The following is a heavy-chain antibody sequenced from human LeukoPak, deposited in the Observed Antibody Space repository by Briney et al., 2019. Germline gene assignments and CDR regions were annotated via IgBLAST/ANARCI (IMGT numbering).Heavy chain of an antibody. CDR1: GGSISSSNW. V-gene: IGHV4-4*02. D-gene: IGHD6-6*01. CDR3: ARESGIAARGDYYYYGMDV. Sequence: SGTLSLTCAVSGGSISSSNWWSWVRQPPGKGLEWIGEIYHSGSTNYNPSLKSRVTISVDKSKNQFSLKLSSVTAADTAVYYCARESGIAARGDYYYYGMDVWGQGTTVTVSS. CDR2: IYHSGST. J-gene: IGHJ6*02.